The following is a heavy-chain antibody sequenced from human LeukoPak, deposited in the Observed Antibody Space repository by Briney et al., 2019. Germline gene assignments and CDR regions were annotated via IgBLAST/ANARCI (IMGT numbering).Heavy chain of an antibody. CDR3: AREDRFPPSDSWFDP. J-gene: IGHJ5*02. V-gene: IGHV1-46*01. CDR1: GYTFTGYY. D-gene: IGHD3-10*01. Sequence: ASVKVSCKAPGYTFTGYYMHWVRQAPGQGLEWMGIINPSGGSTSYAQKFQGRVTMTRDTSTSTVYMELSSLRSEDTAVYYCAREDRFPPSDSWFDPWGQGTLVTVSS. CDR2: INPSGGST.